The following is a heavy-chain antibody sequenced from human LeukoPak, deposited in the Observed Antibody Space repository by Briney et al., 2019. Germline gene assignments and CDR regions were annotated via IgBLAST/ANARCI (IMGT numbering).Heavy chain of an antibody. V-gene: IGHV4-59*02. Sequence: GSLRLSCAASGFTVSSNYMSWIRQSPGKGLELIGYIYSTGNTNYNPSLKSRVAISVDTSRNQFSLKLTSVTAAGTAVFYCARGGLFAFDIWGQGTMVIVSS. J-gene: IGHJ3*02. CDR3: ARGGLFAFDI. CDR1: GFTVSSNY. CDR2: IYSTGNT.